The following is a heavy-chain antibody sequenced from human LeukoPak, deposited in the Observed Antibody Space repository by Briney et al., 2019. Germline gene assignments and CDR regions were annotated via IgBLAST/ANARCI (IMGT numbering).Heavy chain of an antibody. V-gene: IGHV4-39*01. CDR2: IYYSGST. D-gene: IGHD3-22*01. Sequence: SETLSLTCTVSGGSISSSSYYWGWIRQPPGKGLEWIGSIYYSGSTYYNPSLKSRVTISVDTSKNQFPLKLSSVTAADTAVYYCARLPDYYDSSGYYYVFDYWGQGTLVTVSS. CDR1: GGSISSSSYY. J-gene: IGHJ4*02. CDR3: ARLPDYYDSSGYYYVFDY.